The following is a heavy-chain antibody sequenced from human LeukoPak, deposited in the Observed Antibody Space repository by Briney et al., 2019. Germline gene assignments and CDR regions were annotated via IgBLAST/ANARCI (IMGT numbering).Heavy chain of an antibody. CDR3: ARVGAWSTFDY. D-gene: IGHD3-3*01. V-gene: IGHV3-66*01. CDR2: IYSGGST. Sequence: PGGSLRLSCAASGFTVSSNYMSWVRQAPGKGLEWVSVIYSGGSTYYADSVKGRFTISRDNSKNTLYLQMNSLRAEDTAVYYCARVGAWSTFDYWGQGTLVTVSS. CDR1: GFTVSSNY. J-gene: IGHJ4*02.